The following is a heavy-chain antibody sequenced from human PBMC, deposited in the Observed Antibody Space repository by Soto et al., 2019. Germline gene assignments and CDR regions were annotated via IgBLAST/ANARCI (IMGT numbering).Heavy chain of an antibody. D-gene: IGHD3-10*01. V-gene: IGHV3-30-3*01. CDR2: ISYDGSNK. CDR1: GFTFSSYA. Sequence: GGSLRLSCAASGFTFSSYAMHWVRQAPGKGLEWVAVISYDGSNKYYADSVKGRFTISRDNSKNTLYLQMNSLRAEDTAVYYCARDLPTMVRGGGHRKGAFDIWGQGTMVTVSS. J-gene: IGHJ3*02. CDR3: ARDLPTMVRGGGHRKGAFDI.